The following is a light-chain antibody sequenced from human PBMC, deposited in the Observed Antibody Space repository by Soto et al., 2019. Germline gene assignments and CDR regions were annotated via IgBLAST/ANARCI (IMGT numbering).Light chain of an antibody. V-gene: IGLV2-11*01. CDR2: DVS. J-gene: IGLJ1*01. CDR3: SSNAGSLEV. CDR1: SSDVGAYNY. Sequence: QSVLTQPPSVSGSPGQSVTISCTGTSSDVGAYNYVSWYQQHPGKAPKVMIYDVSKRPSGVPDRFSGSKSGNTASLTISGLQAEDEADYYCSSNAGSLEVFGTGTKVTVL.